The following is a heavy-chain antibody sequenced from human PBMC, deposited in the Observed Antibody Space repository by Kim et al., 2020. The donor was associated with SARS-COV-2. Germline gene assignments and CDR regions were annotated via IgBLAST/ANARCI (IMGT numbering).Heavy chain of an antibody. D-gene: IGHD6-13*01. CDR3: AREPVGGYSSSWWLSYGMDV. Sequence: ASVKVSCKASGYTFTSYGISWVRQAPGQGLEWMGWISAYNGNTNYAQKLQGRVTMTTDTSTSTAYMELRSLRSDDTAVYYCAREPVGGYSSSWWLSYGMDVWGQGTTVTVSS. J-gene: IGHJ6*02. V-gene: IGHV1-18*01. CDR2: ISAYNGNT. CDR1: GYTFTSYG.